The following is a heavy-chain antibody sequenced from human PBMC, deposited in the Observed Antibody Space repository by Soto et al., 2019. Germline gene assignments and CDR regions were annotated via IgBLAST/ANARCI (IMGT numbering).Heavy chain of an antibody. Sequence: PSETLSLTCTVSGGSISSYYWSWIRQPPGKGLEWIGYIYYSGSTNYNPSLKSRVTISVDTSKNQFSLKLSSVTAADTAVYYCAGHSYGYSSFDYWGQGTLVTVSS. CDR1: GGSISSYY. D-gene: IGHD5-18*01. CDR3: AGHSYGYSSFDY. J-gene: IGHJ4*02. CDR2: IYYSGST. V-gene: IGHV4-59*08.